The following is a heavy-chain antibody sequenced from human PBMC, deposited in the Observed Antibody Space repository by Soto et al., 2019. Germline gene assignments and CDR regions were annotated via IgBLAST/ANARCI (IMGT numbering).Heavy chain of an antibody. Sequence: GGSLRLSCAASGFSVSRHYMSWVRQAPGKGLEWVALLYTGGGTFFADSVKGRFTISRDTSQNTLYLQMSSLRAEDTAVYYCAREQNHYYDRTGYYMGLFDSWGQGTPVTVS. D-gene: IGHD3-22*01. CDR2: LYTGGGT. CDR1: GFSVSRHY. V-gene: IGHV3-53*01. J-gene: IGHJ4*02. CDR3: AREQNHYYDRTGYYMGLFDS.